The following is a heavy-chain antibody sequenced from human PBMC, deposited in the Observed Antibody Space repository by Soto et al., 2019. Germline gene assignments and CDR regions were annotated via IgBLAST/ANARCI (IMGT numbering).Heavy chain of an antibody. CDR1: GFSLDTDGVG. D-gene: IGHD1-7*01. Sequence: SGPTLVNPTQTLTLTCTFSGFSLDTDGVGVGWIRQPPGKALEWLALIYWDDDKRYSPSLKSRLTITKDTSENQVVLTMTNMDPVDTATYYCAHCNLNYQYYYYYYGLDVWGQGTSVPVSS. CDR2: IYWDDDK. CDR3: AHCNLNYQYYYYYYGLDV. J-gene: IGHJ6*02. V-gene: IGHV2-5*02.